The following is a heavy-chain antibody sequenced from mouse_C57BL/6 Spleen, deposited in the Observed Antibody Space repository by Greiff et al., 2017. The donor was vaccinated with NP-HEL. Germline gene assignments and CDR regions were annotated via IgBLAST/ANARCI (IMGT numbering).Heavy chain of an antibody. D-gene: IGHD1-1*01. CDR3: AREGDYYGSSFAY. CDR1: GYAFSSSW. V-gene: IGHV1-82*01. J-gene: IGHJ3*01. Sequence: VQLQQSGPELVKPGASVKISCKASGYAFSSSWMNWVKQRPGKGLEWIGRIYPGDGDTNYNGKFKGKATLTADKSSRTAYMQLSSLTSEDSAVYFCAREGDYYGSSFAYWGQGTLVTVSA. CDR2: IYPGDGDT.